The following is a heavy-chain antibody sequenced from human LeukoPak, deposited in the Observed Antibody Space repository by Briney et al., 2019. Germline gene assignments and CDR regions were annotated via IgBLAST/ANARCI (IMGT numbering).Heavy chain of an antibody. V-gene: IGHV3-30*07. CDR1: GFTFSNYA. J-gene: IGHJ4*02. CDR3: ARGADILTGYVTFDY. CDR2: ISSGGTYE. Sequence: GKSLRLSCAASGFTFSNYAMHWVRQAPGKGLEWVSLISSGGTYEYYADSVKGRFTISRDNAKNSLYLQMNSLRAEDTAVYYCARGADILTGYVTFDYWGQGSLVTVSS. D-gene: IGHD3-9*01.